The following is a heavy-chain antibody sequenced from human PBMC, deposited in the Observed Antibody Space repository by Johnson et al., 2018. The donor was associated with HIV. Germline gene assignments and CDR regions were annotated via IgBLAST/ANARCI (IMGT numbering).Heavy chain of an antibody. V-gene: IGHV3-33*01. Sequence: VQLVEFGGGVVQPGRSLRLSCAAYGFTFNSYGMHWVRQAPGKGLEWVAVIWYDGSNKYYADSVKGRFTISRDNSKNTLYLQMNSLRAEDTAVYYCARTNSGSYYHPGAFDIWGQGTMVTVSS. CDR2: IWYDGSNK. CDR1: GFTFNSYG. CDR3: ARTNSGSYYHPGAFDI. J-gene: IGHJ3*02. D-gene: IGHD3-10*01.